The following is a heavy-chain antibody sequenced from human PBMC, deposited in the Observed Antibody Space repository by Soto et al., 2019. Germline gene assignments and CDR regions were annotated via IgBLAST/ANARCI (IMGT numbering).Heavy chain of an antibody. CDR2: IYYTGST. Sequence: SETLSLTCTVSGGSISVYYWTWIRQPPGKGLEWIGYIYYTGSTNYNPSLQSRVTISVDKSKNQFSLKLSSVTAADTALYYCARGIPLEDHDCWSGYWGWFDPWGQGTLVTVSS. CDR1: GGSISVYY. J-gene: IGHJ5*02. D-gene: IGHD3-3*01. V-gene: IGHV4-59*01. CDR3: ARGIPLEDHDCWSGYWGWFDP.